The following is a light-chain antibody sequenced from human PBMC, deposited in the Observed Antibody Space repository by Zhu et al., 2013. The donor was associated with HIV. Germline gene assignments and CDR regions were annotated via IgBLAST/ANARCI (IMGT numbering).Light chain of an antibody. V-gene: IGKV1-39*01. Sequence: DIQMTQSPSSLSASVGDRVTITCRASQYITSYLNWYQQKPGTAPKLLIYAASNLYSGVPSRFSGSGSGTDFTLTISSLQPEDFATYYCQQSYSTPRTFGQGTKVEIK. CDR3: QQSYSTPRT. CDR1: QYITSY. J-gene: IGKJ1*01. CDR2: AAS.